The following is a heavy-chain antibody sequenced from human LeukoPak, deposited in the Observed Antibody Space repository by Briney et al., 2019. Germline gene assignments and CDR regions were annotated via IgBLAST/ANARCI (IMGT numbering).Heavy chain of an antibody. V-gene: IGHV4-34*01. CDR3: ARRRWSSSSVIGY. J-gene: IGHJ4*02. Sequence: SETPFLPRGVKGGSFNGYYWILVRHTPPQELGWVGEINHSGSTNYNPSLKSRVTISVDTSKNQFYLSLTSLTAADTAVYYCARRRWSSSSVIGYWGRRTRVTVSP. CDR1: GGSFNGYY. CDR2: INHSGST. D-gene: IGHD6-6*01.